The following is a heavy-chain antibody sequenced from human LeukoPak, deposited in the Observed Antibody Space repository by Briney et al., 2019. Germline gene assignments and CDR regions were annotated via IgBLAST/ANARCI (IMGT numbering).Heavy chain of an antibody. Sequence: GGSLRLSCAASGFTFSSHSVSWVRQAPGTGLEWVSSISSYSSYMYYADSVKGRFTISRDNAKNSPYLQMHSLRVEDTAVYYCARSSGERPYYFDYWGQGTLVTVSS. V-gene: IGHV3-21*01. J-gene: IGHJ4*02. CDR1: GFTFSSHS. CDR3: ARSSGERPYYFDY. CDR2: ISSYSSYM. D-gene: IGHD7-27*01.